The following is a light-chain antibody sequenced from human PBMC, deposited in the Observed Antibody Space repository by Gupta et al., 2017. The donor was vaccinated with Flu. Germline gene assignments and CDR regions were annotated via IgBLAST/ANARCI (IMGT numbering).Light chain of an antibody. CDR1: QSLLDSVDGNTY. J-gene: IGKJ3*01. Sequence: TPGEPASISCRSSQSLLDSVDGNTYLDWYLQNPGQSPQLLIYMVSSRASGVPHRFSGSGSVTDFTLRISSVEAEDVGIYYCRQRPAYPCTFGHGTKVDIK. CDR3: RQRPAYPCT. V-gene: IGKV2-40*01. CDR2: MVS.